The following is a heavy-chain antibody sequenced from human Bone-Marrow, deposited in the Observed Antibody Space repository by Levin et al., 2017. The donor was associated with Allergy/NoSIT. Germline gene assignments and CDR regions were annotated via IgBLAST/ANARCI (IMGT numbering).Heavy chain of an antibody. CDR3: AKDRLTLTTGGTPEY. CDR1: GFTFSDCG. D-gene: IGHD3-22*01. J-gene: IGHJ4*02. V-gene: IGHV3-30*18. CDR2: ISYDGSNE. Sequence: GGSLRLSCAASGFTFSDCGMHWVRQAPGKGLEWITVISYDGSNEHYADSVKGRFSVSRDNSKSTVYLQMNSLRYEDTAVYFCAKDRLTLTTGGTPEYWGQGTLVTVSS.